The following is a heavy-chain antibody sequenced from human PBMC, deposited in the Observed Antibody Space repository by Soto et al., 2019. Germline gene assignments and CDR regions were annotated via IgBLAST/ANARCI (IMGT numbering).Heavy chain of an antibody. Sequence: PSETLSLTCTVSGGSISSYYWSWIRQPPGKGLEWIGYIYYSGSTNYNPSLKSRVTISVDTSKNQFSLKLSSVTAADTAVYYCARALVGCSGGSCYSPSFDYWGQGTLVTVSS. V-gene: IGHV4-59*01. CDR2: IYYSGST. CDR3: ARALVGCSGGSCYSPSFDY. J-gene: IGHJ4*02. CDR1: GGSISSYY. D-gene: IGHD2-15*01.